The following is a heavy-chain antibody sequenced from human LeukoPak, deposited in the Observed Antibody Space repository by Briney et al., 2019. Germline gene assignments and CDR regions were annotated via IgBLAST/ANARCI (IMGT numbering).Heavy chain of an antibody. CDR2: ISGSDGST. J-gene: IGHJ4*02. V-gene: IGHV3-23*01. CDR1: GFTFSTYG. Sequence: GGSLRLSCEASGFTFSTYGINWVRQAPGKGLEWVSAISGSDGSTYYADSVKGRFTISRDNSRNTLYVQMNSLTAEDTAVYYCAKDRHCSSISCYRGYFDYWGQGTLVTVSS. D-gene: IGHD2-2*01. CDR3: AKDRHCSSISCYRGYFDY.